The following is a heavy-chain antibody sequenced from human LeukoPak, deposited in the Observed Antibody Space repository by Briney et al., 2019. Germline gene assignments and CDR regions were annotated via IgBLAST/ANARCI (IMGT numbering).Heavy chain of an antibody. J-gene: IGHJ4*02. V-gene: IGHV3-30*02. CDR3: AKAPSGYSSGWYGNFDY. D-gene: IGHD6-19*01. Sequence: GGSLRLSCAASGFTFSTYDMHWVRQAPGKGLEWVAFIRYDGSNKYYADSVKGRFTISRDNSKNTLYLQMNSLRAEDTAVYYCAKAPSGYSSGWYGNFDYWGQGTLVTVSS. CDR2: IRYDGSNK. CDR1: GFTFSTYD.